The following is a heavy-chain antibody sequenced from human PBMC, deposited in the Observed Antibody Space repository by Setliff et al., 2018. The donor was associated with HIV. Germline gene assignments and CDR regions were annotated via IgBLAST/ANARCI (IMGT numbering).Heavy chain of an antibody. V-gene: IGHV1-3*01. Sequence: ASVKVSCKASGYTFNNYAMHWVRQAPGQRLEWLGWITGDNDNTKYSEKFKGRVTITRDSSASTAYMELSSLTSDDTAVYYCAGSAHSYSYMGYYYHTMDVWGQGTTVTVSS. CDR2: ITGDNDNT. CDR1: GYTFNNYA. CDR3: AGSAHSYSYMGYYYHTMDV. J-gene: IGHJ6*02. D-gene: IGHD4-4*01.